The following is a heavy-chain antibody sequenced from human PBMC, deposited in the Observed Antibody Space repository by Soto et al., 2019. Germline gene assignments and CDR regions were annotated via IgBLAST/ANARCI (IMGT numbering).Heavy chain of an antibody. CDR3: ARVLITTTSDFDS. CDR1: GFTFRSYT. D-gene: IGHD1-1*01. J-gene: IGHJ4*02. Sequence: GGSLRLSCVASGFTFRSYTVHGVRQAPGKGLEWVAGISYDGSDKYYADSVRGRFTISRDNSKNTLYLQMNSLTIDDTALYYCARVLITTTSDFDSWGQGTLVTVSS. CDR2: ISYDGSDK. V-gene: IGHV3-30-3*01.